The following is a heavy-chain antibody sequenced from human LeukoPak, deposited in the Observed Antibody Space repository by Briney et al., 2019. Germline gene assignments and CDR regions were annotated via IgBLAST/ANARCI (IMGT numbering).Heavy chain of an antibody. Sequence: GGSLRLSCAAPGFTFSSYAMNWVRQTPGKGLEWVSSIVGSGNTYHADSVKGRFTISRDNAKNSLYLQMNSLRAEDTAVYYCARVWQWLEDYWGQGTLVTVSS. CDR3: ARVWQWLEDY. V-gene: IGHV3-69-1*01. CDR2: IVGSGNT. D-gene: IGHD6-19*01. J-gene: IGHJ4*02. CDR1: GFTFSSYA.